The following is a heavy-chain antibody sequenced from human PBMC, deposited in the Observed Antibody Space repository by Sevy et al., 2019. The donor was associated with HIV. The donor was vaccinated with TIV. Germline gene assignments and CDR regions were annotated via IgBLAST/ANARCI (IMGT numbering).Heavy chain of an antibody. CDR2: INSDGSST. Sequence: GGSLRLSCAASGFTFSSSWMHWVRQAPGKGLVWVSRINSDGSSTTYADSVKGRFTISRDNAKNTLYLQMNSLRAEDTAGYYCAKTGRYSYYYGMDVWGQGTTVTVSS. V-gene: IGHV3-74*03. CDR3: AKTGRYSYYYGMDV. CDR1: GFTFSSSW. J-gene: IGHJ6*02.